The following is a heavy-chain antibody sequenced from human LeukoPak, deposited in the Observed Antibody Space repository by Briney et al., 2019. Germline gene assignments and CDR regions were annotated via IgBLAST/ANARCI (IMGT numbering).Heavy chain of an antibody. J-gene: IGHJ4*02. CDR3: TRGAGWLIDY. V-gene: IGHV4-59*01. CDR2: IHYSGST. D-gene: IGHD3-16*01. CDR1: GGSINNYY. Sequence: PSETLSLTCTVSGGSINNYYWIWIRQPPGRGLEWIGYIHYSGSTNYKLSLKSRVTISVDTSKKQFSLKLNSVTAADTAVYYCTRGAGWLIDYWGQGILVTVSS.